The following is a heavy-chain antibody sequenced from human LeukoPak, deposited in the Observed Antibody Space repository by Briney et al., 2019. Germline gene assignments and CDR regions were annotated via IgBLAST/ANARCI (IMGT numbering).Heavy chain of an antibody. CDR3: ARPLSWAPAGFDY. J-gene: IGHJ4*02. CDR2: IYYSGST. V-gene: IGHV4-39*07. D-gene: IGHD1-26*01. CDR1: GVSISSSSYY. Sequence: SETLSLTCTVSGVSISSSSYYWGWIRQPPGKGLEWIGSIYYSGSTYYNPSLKSRVTISVDASKNQFSLKLSSVTAADTAVYYCARPLSWAPAGFDYWGQGTLVTVSS.